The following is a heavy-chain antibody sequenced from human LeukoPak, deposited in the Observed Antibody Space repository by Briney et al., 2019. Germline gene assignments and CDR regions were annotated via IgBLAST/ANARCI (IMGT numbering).Heavy chain of an antibody. Sequence: SETLSLTCSVSGAAISRYYWSWIRQSPGKGLEWIGYIYYSGSTYYNPSLKSRVTISIDTSKKHFSLNLSSVSAADTAVYYCARDYYGSVGYYGAGYSYGMDVWGQGTTITVSS. V-gene: IGHV4-59*01. J-gene: IGHJ6*02. CDR3: ARDYYGSVGYYGAGYSYGMDV. CDR1: GAAISRYY. CDR2: IYYSGST. D-gene: IGHD3-22*01.